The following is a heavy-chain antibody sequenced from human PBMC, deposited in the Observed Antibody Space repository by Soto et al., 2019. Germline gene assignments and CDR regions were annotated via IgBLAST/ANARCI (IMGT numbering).Heavy chain of an antibody. CDR3: AKLGSSSWSPHYYFDY. J-gene: IGHJ4*02. CDR2: ITDSGSDT. Sequence: GGALRLSCAASGFTFNNYALGWVRQAPEKGLEWVSAITDSGSDTYYVDSVKGRFTISRDNSKDTLYLQMNSLRAEDTAVYYCAKLGSSSWSPHYYFDYWGQGTLVTVSS. CDR1: GFTFNNYA. D-gene: IGHD2-2*01. V-gene: IGHV3-23*01.